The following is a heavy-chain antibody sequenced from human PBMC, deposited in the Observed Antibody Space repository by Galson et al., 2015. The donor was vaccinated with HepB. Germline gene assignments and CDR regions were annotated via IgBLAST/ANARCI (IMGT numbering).Heavy chain of an antibody. Sequence: SLRLSCAASGFTFRSYGMSWVRQAPGKGLEWVSDVSGSGFTTYYADSVKGRFTISRDNSKNTLYLQMNSLRVEDTAVYYCAKVGYYDNGGYYQIDYWGQGTLVIVSS. V-gene: IGHV3-23*01. D-gene: IGHD3-22*01. J-gene: IGHJ4*02. CDR1: GFTFRSYG. CDR3: AKVGYYDNGGYYQIDY. CDR2: VSGSGFTT.